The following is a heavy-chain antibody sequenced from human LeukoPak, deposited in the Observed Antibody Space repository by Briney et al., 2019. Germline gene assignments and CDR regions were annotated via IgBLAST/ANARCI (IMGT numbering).Heavy chain of an antibody. CDR3: AIIAARPH. Sequence: ASXRVXCKASGYTFTSYGISWVRQAPGQGLECMGWISSYNCNTNYAQKLQRRVTMTTDTSTSTAYMELRSLRSDDTAVYYCAIIAARPHWGQGTLVTVSS. V-gene: IGHV1-18*01. J-gene: IGHJ4*02. CDR1: GYTFTSYG. D-gene: IGHD6-6*01. CDR2: ISSYNCNT.